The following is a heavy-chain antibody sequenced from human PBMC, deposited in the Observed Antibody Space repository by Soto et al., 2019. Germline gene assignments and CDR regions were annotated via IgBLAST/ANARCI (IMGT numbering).Heavy chain of an antibody. CDR2: IYHSGST. CDR3: ARYYGSGDALFDY. CDR1: GGSISSSNG. Sequence: QVQLQESGPGLVKPSGTLSLTCAVSGGSISSSNGWSWVRQPPGKGLEWIGEIYHSGSTNYNPSLKRRVTISGDKSKNQFSLKLSSVTAADTAVYYCARYYGSGDALFDYWGQGTLVTVSS. D-gene: IGHD3-10*01. J-gene: IGHJ4*02. V-gene: IGHV4-4*02.